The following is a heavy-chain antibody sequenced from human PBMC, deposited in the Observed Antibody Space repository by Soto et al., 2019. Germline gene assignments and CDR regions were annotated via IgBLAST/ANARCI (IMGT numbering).Heavy chain of an antibody. CDR2: IYPSDSDT. Sequence: GESLKISCKGSGYNFAGYWIAWVRQMPGKGLELMGIIYPSDSDTRYRPSFQGQVTIPADKSISSAYLQWSSLRASDTAMYYCARGGVSTRTFDYWGQGTPVTVSS. CDR3: ARGGVSTRTFDY. D-gene: IGHD3-3*01. J-gene: IGHJ4*02. CDR1: GYNFAGYW. V-gene: IGHV5-51*01.